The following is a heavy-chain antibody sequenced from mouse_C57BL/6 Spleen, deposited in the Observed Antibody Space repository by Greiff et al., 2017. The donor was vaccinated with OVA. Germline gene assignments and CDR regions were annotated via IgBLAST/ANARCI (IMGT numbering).Heavy chain of an antibody. J-gene: IGHJ2*01. V-gene: IGHV3-6*01. CDR3: ARGGAYYSTQFDY. CDR1: GYSITSGYY. Sequence: DVQLQESGPGLVKPSQSLSLTCSVTGYSITSGYYWNWIRQFPGNKLEWMGYISYDGSNNYNPSLKNRISITRDTSKNQFFLKLNSVTTEDTATYNCARGGAYYSTQFDYWGQGTTLTVSS. CDR2: ISYDGSN. D-gene: IGHD2-5*01.